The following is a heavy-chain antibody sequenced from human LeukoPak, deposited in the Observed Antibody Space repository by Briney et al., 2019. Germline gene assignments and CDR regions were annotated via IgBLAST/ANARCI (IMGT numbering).Heavy chain of an antibody. D-gene: IGHD7-27*01. J-gene: IGHJ6*02. V-gene: IGHV3-15*07. CDR1: GFTFSNAW. CDR2: IKSNTDGGTT. CDR3: TTTNWGNYYGMDV. Sequence: PGGSLRLSCAASGFTFSNAWMNWVRQAPGKGLEWVGRIKSNTDGGTTDYAAPVKGRFTISRDDSKNTLYLQMNSLKTEDTAVYYCTTTNWGNYYGMDVWGQGTTVTVSS.